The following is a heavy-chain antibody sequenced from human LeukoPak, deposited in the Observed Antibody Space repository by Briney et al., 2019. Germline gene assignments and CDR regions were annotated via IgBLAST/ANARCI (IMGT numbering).Heavy chain of an antibody. D-gene: IGHD1-1*01. Sequence: PGGSLRLSCAASGFTFSSDAMSWVRRAPGKGLEWVSGISGSGGATYHADSVKGRFTISRDNSKNTLYLQMNSLRAEDTAVYYCAKGFSRNWYYWGQGTLVTVSS. V-gene: IGHV3-23*01. J-gene: IGHJ4*02. CDR2: ISGSGGAT. CDR1: GFTFSSDA. CDR3: AKGFSRNWYY.